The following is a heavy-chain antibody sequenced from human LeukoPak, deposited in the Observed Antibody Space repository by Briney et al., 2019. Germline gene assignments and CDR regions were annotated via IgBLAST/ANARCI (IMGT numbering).Heavy chain of an antibody. CDR3: GGGGTGGANDNCSAP. CDR1: GGSISSSNYY. Sequence: ASETLSLTCTVSGGSISSSNYYWGWIRLPPGKGLEWIGSIYYSGSTYYNPSLKSRVTISVDTSKNQFSLKLSSVTAADTAVYFFGGGGTGGANDNCSAPGGQETRFTVSS. V-gene: IGHV4-39*01. J-gene: IGHJ5*02. CDR2: IYYSGST. D-gene: IGHD1-1*01.